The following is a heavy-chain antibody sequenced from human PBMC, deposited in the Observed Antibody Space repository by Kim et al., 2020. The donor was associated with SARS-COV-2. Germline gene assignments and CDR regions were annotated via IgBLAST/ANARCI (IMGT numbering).Heavy chain of an antibody. J-gene: IGHJ3*02. CDR3: ASLGAFDI. CDR1: GFTFSSYG. CDR2: ISYDGSNK. Sequence: GGSLRLSCAASGFTFSSYGMHWVRQAPGKGLEWVAVISYDGSNKYYADSVKGRFTISRDNSKNTLYLQMNSLRAEDTAVYYCASLGAFDIWGQGTMVTVSS. V-gene: IGHV3-30*03.